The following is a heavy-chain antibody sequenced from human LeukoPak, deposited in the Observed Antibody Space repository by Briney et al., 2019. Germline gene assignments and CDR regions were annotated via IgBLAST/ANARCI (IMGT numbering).Heavy chain of an antibody. D-gene: IGHD3-22*01. CDR2: ISGSGTSA. CDR3: EGTYYYDSGDDY. V-gene: IGHV3-23*01. J-gene: IGHJ4*02. Sequence: GGTLRLTCAASGFTFRSYAMSWVRQPPGKGLEWVLAISGSGTSAYYADSVKGRFTISRDNSKHTLYLQMNSLRAEDTAVYYCEGTYYYDSGDDYWGQGTLVTVSS. CDR1: GFTFRSYA.